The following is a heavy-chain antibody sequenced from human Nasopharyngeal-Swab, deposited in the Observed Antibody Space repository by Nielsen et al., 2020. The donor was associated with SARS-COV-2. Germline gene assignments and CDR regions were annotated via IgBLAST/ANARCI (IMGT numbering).Heavy chain of an antibody. CDR1: GFTVSSNY. Sequence: GGSLRLSCAASGFTVSSNYMSWVRQAPGKGLEWVSVIYSGGSTYYADPVKGRFTISRDNSKNTLYLQMNSLRAEDTAVYYCARGWATAGGAFDIWGQGTMVTVSS. V-gene: IGHV3-53*01. CDR2: IYSGGST. J-gene: IGHJ3*02. CDR3: ARGWATAGGAFDI. D-gene: IGHD5-12*01.